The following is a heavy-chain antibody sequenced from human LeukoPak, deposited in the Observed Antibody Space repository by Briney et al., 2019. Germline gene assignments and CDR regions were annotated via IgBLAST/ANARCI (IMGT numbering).Heavy chain of an antibody. D-gene: IGHD6-13*01. J-gene: IGHJ5*02. V-gene: IGHV4-39*07. CDR3: ARDLSTYSSPIS. CDR1: GGSISSSSYY. Sequence: SETLSLTCTVSGGSISSSSYYWGWIRQPPGKGLEWIGSIYYSGSTYYNPSLKSRVTISVDTSKRQFSLKLTSMTSADTAVYYCARDLSTYSSPISWGQGTLVTVSS. CDR2: IYYSGST.